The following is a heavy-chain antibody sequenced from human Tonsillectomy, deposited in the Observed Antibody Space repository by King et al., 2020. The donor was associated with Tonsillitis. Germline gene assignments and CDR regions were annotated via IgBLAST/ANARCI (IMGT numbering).Heavy chain of an antibody. CDR1: GYSFTSYW. Sequence: VQLVESGAEVKKPGESLRVSCKGSGYSFTSYWISWVRQIPGKGLEWVGGIGPSDSFTNYSPIFQGHVTISADKSISTAYLQWSSLKASDTAMYYCARHEGYSSGWYLYWGQGTLVSVSS. CDR2: IGPSDSFT. V-gene: IGHV5-10-1*03. J-gene: IGHJ4*02. CDR3: ARHEGYSSGWYLY. D-gene: IGHD6-19*01.